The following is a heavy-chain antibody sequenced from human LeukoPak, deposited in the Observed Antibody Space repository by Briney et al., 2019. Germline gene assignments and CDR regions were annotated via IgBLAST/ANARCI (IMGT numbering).Heavy chain of an antibody. CDR1: GFTFSSYA. Sequence: PGGSLRLSCEASGFTFSSYAMHWVGQAPGKGLERVSVIWFDGTTKFYGDPVKGRFTISRDNSKNTLYLQMNSLRAEDSAEYYCAKSLLTTVTGTGRAFDIWGQGTMVTVSA. CDR2: IWFDGTTK. V-gene: IGHV3-33*06. J-gene: IGHJ3*02. D-gene: IGHD4-11*01. CDR3: AKSLLTTVTGTGRAFDI.